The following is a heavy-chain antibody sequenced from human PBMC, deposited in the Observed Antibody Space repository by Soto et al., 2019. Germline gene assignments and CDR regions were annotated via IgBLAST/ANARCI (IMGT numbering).Heavy chain of an antibody. Sequence: QVQLVQSGAEVKNPGSSVKVSCKGSGDTFSRSTISWARQVPGRRLEWMGRIIPVLGVENHAQNFQGRVTVTADKSTSTAYLELSSLKSEDTAIYYCASSTSGVYVFHDWGQGTLVTVSS. D-gene: IGHD2-8*01. CDR2: IIPVLGVE. CDR3: ASSTSGVYVFHD. V-gene: IGHV1-69*02. CDR1: GDTFSRST. J-gene: IGHJ4*02.